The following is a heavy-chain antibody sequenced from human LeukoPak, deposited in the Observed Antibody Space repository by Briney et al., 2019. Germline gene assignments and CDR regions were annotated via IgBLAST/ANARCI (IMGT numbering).Heavy chain of an antibody. CDR1: GFTFSSYT. CDR3: ARGGIAGRPVYYYYMDV. V-gene: IGHV3-21*01. J-gene: IGHJ6*03. D-gene: IGHD6-6*01. CDR2: ISAVSTYI. Sequence: GGSLRLSCAASGFTFSSYTIHWVRQAAGKGLEWVSPISAVSTYIYYADSVKGRFTISSDNVEESAYLELSGLTAHDTAIYYCARGGIAGRPVYYYYMDVWGKGTTVTVSS.